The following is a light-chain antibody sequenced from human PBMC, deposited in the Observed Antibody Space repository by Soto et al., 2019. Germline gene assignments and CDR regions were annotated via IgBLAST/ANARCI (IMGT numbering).Light chain of an antibody. CDR1: ESVRDE. J-gene: IGKJ5*01. CDR3: QQRLSWPIT. CDR2: DSS. V-gene: IGKV3-11*01. Sequence: VTHSPATLSLSPGERATLSCRASESVRDELGWYQQKPGQAPRLLIFDSSNRATGIPARFSGSGYGTDFTLSISSLEPEDFAVYYCQQRLSWPITSGQGTRLEIK.